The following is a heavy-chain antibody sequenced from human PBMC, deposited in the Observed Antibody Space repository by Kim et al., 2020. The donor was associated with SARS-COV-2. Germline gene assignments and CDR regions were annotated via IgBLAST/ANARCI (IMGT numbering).Heavy chain of an antibody. J-gene: IGHJ4*02. CDR3: ARAFGELFTADFDY. V-gene: IGHV3-33*01. CDR1: GFTFSSYG. CDR2: IWYDGSNK. Sequence: GGSLRLSCAASGFTFSSYGMHWVRQAPGKGLEWVAVIWYDGSNKYYADSVKGRFTISRDNSKNTLYLQMNSLRAEDTAVYYCARAFGELFTADFDYWGQGTLVTVSS. D-gene: IGHD3-10*01.